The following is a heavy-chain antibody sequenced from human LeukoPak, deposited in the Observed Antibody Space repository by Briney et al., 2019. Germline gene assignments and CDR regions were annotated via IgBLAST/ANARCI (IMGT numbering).Heavy chain of an antibody. CDR1: GGSFSGYY. Sequence: SETLSLTCAVYGGSFSGYYWRWIRQPPGKGLEWIGEINHSGSTNYNPSLKSRVTIAVDTSKNQFSLKLSSVTAADTAVYYCARWTVVGDGYKLDYWGQGNLVTVSS. J-gene: IGHJ4*02. D-gene: IGHD5-24*01. CDR3: ARWTVVGDGYKLDY. V-gene: IGHV4-34*01. CDR2: INHSGST.